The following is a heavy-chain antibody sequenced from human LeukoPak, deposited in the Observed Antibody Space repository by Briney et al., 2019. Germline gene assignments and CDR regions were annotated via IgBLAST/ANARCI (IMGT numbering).Heavy chain of an antibody. Sequence: PGGSLRLSCAASGFTFSSYAMHWVRQAPGKGLEYVSAISSNGGSTYYANSVKGRFTISRDNSKNTLYLQMGSLRAEDMAVYYCAKDLGHRSDYWFDWWGQGTLVTVSS. D-gene: IGHD3-16*01. CDR1: GFTFSSYA. J-gene: IGHJ4*02. V-gene: IGHV3-64*01. CDR2: ISSNGGST. CDR3: AKDLGHRSDYWFDW.